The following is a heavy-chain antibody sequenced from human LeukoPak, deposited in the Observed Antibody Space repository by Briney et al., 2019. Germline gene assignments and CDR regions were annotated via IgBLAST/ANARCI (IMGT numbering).Heavy chain of an antibody. D-gene: IGHD3-22*01. CDR2: INHSGST. CDR3: ARAPYYDSSGYHSAYFEY. Sequence: PSETLSLTCTVSGYSISSGYYWGWIRQPPGKGLEWIGEINHSGSTNYNPSLKSRVTISVDKSKNHFSLKLSSVTAADTAVYYCARAPYYDSSGYHSAYFEYWGQGTLVTVSS. CDR1: GYSISSGYY. V-gene: IGHV4-38-2*02. J-gene: IGHJ4*02.